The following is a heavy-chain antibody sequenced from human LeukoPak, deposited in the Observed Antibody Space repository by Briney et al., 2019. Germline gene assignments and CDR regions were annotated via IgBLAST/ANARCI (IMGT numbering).Heavy chain of an antibody. CDR2: ISSSSSYI. J-gene: IGHJ6*02. Sequence: GGSLRLSCAASGFTFSSYSMNWVRQAPGKGLEWVSSISSSSSYIYYADSVKGRFTISRDNAKNSLYLQMNSLRAEDTAVYYCARVVVVPAARSSSYYYGMDDWGQGTTVTVSS. V-gene: IGHV3-21*01. CDR1: GFTFSSYS. CDR3: ARVVVVPAARSSSYYYGMDD. D-gene: IGHD2-2*01.